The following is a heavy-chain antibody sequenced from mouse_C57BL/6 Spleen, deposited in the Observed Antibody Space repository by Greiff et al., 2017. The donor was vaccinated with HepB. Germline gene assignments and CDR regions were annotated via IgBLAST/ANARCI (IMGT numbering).Heavy chain of an antibody. D-gene: IGHD3-2*02. Sequence: EVHLVESGGGLVKPGGSLKLSCAASGFTFSSYAMSWVRQTPEKRLEWVATISDGGSYTYYPDNVKGRFTISRDNAKNNLYLQMSHLKSEDTGMYYCARETAQVPAWFAYWGQGTLVTVSA. V-gene: IGHV5-4*01. CDR2: ISDGGSYT. CDR1: GFTFSSYA. CDR3: ARETAQVPAWFAY. J-gene: IGHJ3*01.